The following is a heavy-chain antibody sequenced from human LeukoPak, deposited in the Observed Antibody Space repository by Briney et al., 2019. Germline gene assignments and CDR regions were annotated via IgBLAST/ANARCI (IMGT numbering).Heavy chain of an antibody. V-gene: IGHV3-7*04. J-gene: IGHJ4*02. CDR1: GLTFSDNW. Sequence: GESLRLSCAASGLTFSDNWVTWVRQAPGKGLEWVANINQDGSETYYVDSVKGRFTISRDNAKKLLFLQMTSLRAEDTAVYYCARHMLYKYDYWGQGALVTVSS. CDR3: ARHMLYKYDY. D-gene: IGHD3-10*01. CDR2: INQDGSET.